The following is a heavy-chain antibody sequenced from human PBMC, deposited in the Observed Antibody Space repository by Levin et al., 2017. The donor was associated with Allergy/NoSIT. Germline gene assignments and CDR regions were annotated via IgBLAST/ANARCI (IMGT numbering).Heavy chain of an antibody. CDR1: GASISKYY. CDR2: IYYSGSI. CDR3: ARLYCSGGNCYLKGYFDY. D-gene: IGHD2-15*01. Sequence: PGGSLRLSCSVSGASISKYYWSWLRQTPGKGLEWIGYIYYSGSINYNPSLKSRVTISIDTSKNQFSLRLSSVTAADTAVYYCARLYCSGGNCYLKGYFDYWGQGTLVTVSS. J-gene: IGHJ4*02. V-gene: IGHV4-59*08.